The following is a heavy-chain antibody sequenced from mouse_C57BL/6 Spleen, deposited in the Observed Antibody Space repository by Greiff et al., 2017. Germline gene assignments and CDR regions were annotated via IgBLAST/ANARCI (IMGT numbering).Heavy chain of an antibody. V-gene: IGHV5-17*01. CDR1: GFTFSDYG. CDR2: ISSGSSTI. CDR3: ANPYYSNYEDYAMDY. D-gene: IGHD2-5*01. J-gene: IGHJ4*01. Sequence: EVQVVESGGGLVKPGGSLKLSCAASGFTFSDYGMHWVRQAPEKGLEWVAYISSGSSTIYYADTVKGRFTISRDNAKNTLFLQMTSLRSEDTAMYYCANPYYSNYEDYAMDYWGQGTSVTVSS.